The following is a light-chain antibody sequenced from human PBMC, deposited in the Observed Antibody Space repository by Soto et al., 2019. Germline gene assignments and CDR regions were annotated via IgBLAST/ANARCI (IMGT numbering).Light chain of an antibody. CDR2: GDT. CDR3: QSYDSSLTAVV. V-gene: IGLV1-40*01. J-gene: IGLJ7*01. Sequence: QAVVTQPPSVSGAPGQRVTISCTGSSTNLGANYGVHWYHQVPGTAPKLLIYGDTNRPSGVPDRFSGSKSATSASLAITGLQAGDEADYYCQSYDSSLTAVVFGGGTQLTVL. CDR1: STNLGANYG.